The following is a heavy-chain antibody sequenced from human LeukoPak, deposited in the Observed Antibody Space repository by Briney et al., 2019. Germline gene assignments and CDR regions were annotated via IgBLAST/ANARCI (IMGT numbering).Heavy chain of an antibody. J-gene: IGHJ4*02. CDR3: ARQPSTDLWFPYYFDY. CDR2: IYYSGST. V-gene: IGHV4-39*01. Sequence: PSETLSLTCTVSGGSISSSSYYWGWIRQPPGKGLEWIGSIYYSGSTYYNPSLKSRVTISVDTSKNQFSLKLSSVTAADTAVYYCARQPSTDLWFPYYFDYWGQGTLVTVSS. D-gene: IGHD3-10*01. CDR1: GGSISSSSYY.